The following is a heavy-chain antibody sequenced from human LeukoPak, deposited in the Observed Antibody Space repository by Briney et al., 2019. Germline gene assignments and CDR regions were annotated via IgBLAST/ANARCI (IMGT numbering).Heavy chain of an antibody. V-gene: IGHV1-24*01. CDR2: FDPEDGET. D-gene: IGHD2-2*01. CDR1: GYTLIAFS. J-gene: IGHJ4*02. CDR3: ATGSKVVPAAMDY. Sequence: ASVKVFCKVSGYTLIAFSMLWVRQAPGKGLEWMGGFDPEDGETIYAQKFQGRVTMTEDTSTDTAYMELSSLRSEDTAVYYCATGSKVVPAAMDYWGQGTLVTFSS.